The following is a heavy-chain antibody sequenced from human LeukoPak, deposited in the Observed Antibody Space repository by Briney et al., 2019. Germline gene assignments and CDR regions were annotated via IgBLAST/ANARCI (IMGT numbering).Heavy chain of an antibody. V-gene: IGHV4-59*06. CDR3: ARGSSTSWGRFDP. Sequence: PSETLSLTCTVSGGSISSYYWSWIRQPPGKGLEWIGYIYYSGSTYYNPSLKSRVTISVDTSKNQFSLKLSSVTAADTAVYYCARGSSTSWGRFDPWGQGTLVTVSS. CDR2: IYYSGST. D-gene: IGHD2-2*01. J-gene: IGHJ5*02. CDR1: GGSISSYY.